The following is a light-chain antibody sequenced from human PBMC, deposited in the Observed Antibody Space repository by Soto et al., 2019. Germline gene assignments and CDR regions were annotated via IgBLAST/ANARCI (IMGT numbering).Light chain of an antibody. CDR2: EVS. V-gene: IGLV2-14*01. J-gene: IGLJ2*01. CDR3: TSYAGSRCLVV. CDR1: SSDIGSYNY. Sequence: QSVLTQPASVSASPGQSITISCTGTSSDIGSYNYVSWYRHHPGKAPQLMIYEVSHRPSGISHRFSGSKSGNTASLTISGLQAEDEGYYYCTSYAGSRCLVVFGGGTQLTVL.